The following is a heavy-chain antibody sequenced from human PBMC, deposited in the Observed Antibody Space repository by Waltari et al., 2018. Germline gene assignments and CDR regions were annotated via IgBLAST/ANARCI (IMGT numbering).Heavy chain of an antibody. V-gene: IGHV2-5*01. CDR1: GFSLSTSGVG. J-gene: IGHJ4*02. D-gene: IGHD2-8*02. CDR3: AHGYCTGGVCDYFDY. Sequence: QITLKESGPTLVKPTQTLTLTCTFSGFSLSTSGVGVGWIRQPPGKALEWLALIYWNDDKRYSQSLKSRLTITKDTSKNQVVLTMTNMDPVDTATYYCAHGYCTGGVCDYFDYWGQGTLVTVSS. CDR2: IYWNDDK.